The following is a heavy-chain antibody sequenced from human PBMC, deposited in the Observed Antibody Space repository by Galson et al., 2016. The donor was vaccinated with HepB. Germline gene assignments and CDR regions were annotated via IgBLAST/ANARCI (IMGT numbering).Heavy chain of an antibody. CDR3: TRVIRASDWRYYYYYGMDV. CDR2: ISSAGNKK. Sequence: SLRLSCAASGFTFRTYTIHWVRQAPGKGLEWVALISSAGNKKYYADSVKGRFTISRDNSKNTLSLQMNSLRAEDTAVYYCTRVIRASDWRYYYYYGMDVWGQGTTVTVSS. D-gene: IGHD3-9*01. V-gene: IGHV3-30*04. CDR1: GFTFRTYT. J-gene: IGHJ6*02.